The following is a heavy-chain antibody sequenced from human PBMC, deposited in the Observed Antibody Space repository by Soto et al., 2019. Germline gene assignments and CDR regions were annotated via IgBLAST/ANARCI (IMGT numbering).Heavy chain of an antibody. CDR3: ARGSVTTVPYYYMDV. D-gene: IGHD4-4*01. J-gene: IGHJ6*03. Sequence: QVQLQQWGAGLLKPSETLSLTCAVYGGSFSGYYWSWIRQPPGKGLEWIGEINHSGSTNYNPSLKRRATISVDKAKNQFSLKLSSVTAAGTALYYCARGSVTTVPYYYMDVWGKGTTVTVSS. CDR1: GGSFSGYY. CDR2: INHSGST. V-gene: IGHV4-34*01.